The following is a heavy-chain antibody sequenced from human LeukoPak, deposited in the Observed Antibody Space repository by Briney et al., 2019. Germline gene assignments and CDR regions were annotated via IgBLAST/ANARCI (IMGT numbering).Heavy chain of an antibody. CDR3: AKSRRGHTHYYMDV. V-gene: IGHV3-72*01. Sequence: GGSLTLSCAVSTCTLSDHYMDWVRQAPGKGLEWVGRSRNKANSYTLQYAACVIGRFTICRDDSKNSLYLQMSSVRNEDPAVYYCAKSRRGHTHYYMDVWGKGTTVTVSS. CDR1: TCTLSDHY. CDR2: SRNKANSYTL. D-gene: IGHD3-10*01. J-gene: IGHJ6*03.